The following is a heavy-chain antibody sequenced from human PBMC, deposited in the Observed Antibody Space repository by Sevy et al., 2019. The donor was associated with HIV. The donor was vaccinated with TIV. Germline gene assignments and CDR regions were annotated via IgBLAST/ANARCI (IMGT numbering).Heavy chain of an antibody. CDR2: ISYDGSHK. CDR3: VKDKGAYSGYDDGNWFDP. CDR1: GFTFSSNA. Sequence: GGSLRLSCAASGFTFSSNAMHWVRQAPGKGLEWVAVISYDGSHKYYADSVKGRCTISRDNSKNTLYLQVNSLRTEDSALYYCVKDKGAYSGYDDGNWFDPRGQGTLVTVSS. J-gene: IGHJ5*02. V-gene: IGHV3-30*18. D-gene: IGHD5-12*01.